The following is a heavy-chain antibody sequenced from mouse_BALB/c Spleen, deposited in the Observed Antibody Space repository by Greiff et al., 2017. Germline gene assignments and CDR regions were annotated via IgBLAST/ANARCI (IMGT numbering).Heavy chain of an antibody. CDR3: ARHVTYGNYGFAY. D-gene: IGHD2-1*01. CDR1: GFTFSSYG. CDR2: ISSGGSYT. Sequence: EVQLVESGGDLVKPGGSLKLSCAASGFTFSSYGMSWVRQTPDKRLEWVATISSGGSYTYYPDSVKGRFTISRDNAKNTLYLQMSSLKSEDTAMYYCARHVTYGNYGFAYWGQGTLVTVSA. V-gene: IGHV5-6*01. J-gene: IGHJ3*01.